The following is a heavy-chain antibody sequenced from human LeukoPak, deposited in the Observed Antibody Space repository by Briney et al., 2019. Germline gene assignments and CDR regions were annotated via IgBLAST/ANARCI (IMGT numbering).Heavy chain of an antibody. CDR2: IYYSGST. Sequence: SETLSLTCTVSGGSISSYYWSWIRQPPGKGLEWIGYIYYSGSTNYNPSLKSRVTISVDTSKNQFSLKLSSVTAADTAVYYCARTTNLNYDFWSGYSSVNWFDPWGQGTLVTVSS. CDR3: ARTTNLNYDFWSGYSSVNWFDP. D-gene: IGHD3-3*01. V-gene: IGHV4-59*01. J-gene: IGHJ5*02. CDR1: GGSISSYY.